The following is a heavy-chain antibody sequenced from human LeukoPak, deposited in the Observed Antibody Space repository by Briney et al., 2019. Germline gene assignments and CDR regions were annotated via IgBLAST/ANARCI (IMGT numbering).Heavy chain of an antibody. J-gene: IGHJ4*02. CDR2: INHSGST. V-gene: IGHV4-34*01. CDR3: ARLNGGS. D-gene: IGHD3-16*01. Sequence: SETLSLTCAVYGGSFSGYYWSWIRQPPGKGLEWIGEINHSGSTNYNPSLKSRVTISVDTSKNQFSLKLSSVTAADTAVYYCARLNGGSWGQGTLVTVSS. CDR1: GGSFSGYY.